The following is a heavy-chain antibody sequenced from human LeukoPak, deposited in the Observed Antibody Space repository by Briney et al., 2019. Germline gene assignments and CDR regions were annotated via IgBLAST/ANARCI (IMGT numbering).Heavy chain of an antibody. Sequence: SETLSLTCTVSGGSISSYYWSWIRQPPGKGLEWIGYIYYSGSTNYNPSLKSRVTISVDTSKNQFSLKLSSVTAADTAVYYCASLDERISYFDYWGQGALVTVSS. CDR1: GGSISSYY. D-gene: IGHD3-3*02. CDR2: IYYSGST. J-gene: IGHJ4*02. V-gene: IGHV4-59*01. CDR3: ASLDERISYFDY.